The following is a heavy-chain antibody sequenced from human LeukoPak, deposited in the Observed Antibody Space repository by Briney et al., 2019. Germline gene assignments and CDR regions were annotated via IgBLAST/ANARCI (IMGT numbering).Heavy chain of an antibody. Sequence: ASVKASCKASGYTLTSYDINWVRQATGQGLEWMGWMNPNGGNTGYAQKFQGRVTMTRNTSISTAYMELSSLRSEDTAVYYCARGAGTHYYYYYYMDVWGKGTTVTVSS. CDR1: GYTLTSYD. V-gene: IGHV1-8*01. CDR2: MNPNGGNT. CDR3: ARGAGTHYYYYYYMDV. D-gene: IGHD1-1*01. J-gene: IGHJ6*03.